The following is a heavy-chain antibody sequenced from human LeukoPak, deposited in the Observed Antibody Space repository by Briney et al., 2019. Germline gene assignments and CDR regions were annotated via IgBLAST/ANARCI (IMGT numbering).Heavy chain of an antibody. V-gene: IGHV4-59*01. J-gene: IGHJ3*02. CDR3: ASGYCGGACYLGGVDM. D-gene: IGHD2-21*02. CDR1: GGSFSGYY. Sequence: SETLSLTCAVYGGSFSGYYWSWLRQPPGKGLEYIGYTHYSGSTNYNPSLKSRVTISLDTSGNQFSLKLSSVTAADTAVYYCASGYCGGACYLGGVDMWSQGTMVTVSS. CDR2: THYSGST.